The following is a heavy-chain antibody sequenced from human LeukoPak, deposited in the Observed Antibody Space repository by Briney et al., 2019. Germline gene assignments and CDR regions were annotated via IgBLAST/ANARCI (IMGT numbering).Heavy chain of an antibody. J-gene: IGHJ3*02. D-gene: IGHD5-18*01. CDR2: ISYDGSNK. V-gene: IGHV3-30*04. CDR3: ARDRDTAMVHDAFDI. CDR1: GFTFSSYA. Sequence: GGSLRLSCAASGFTFSSYAMHWVRQAPGKGLEWVAVISYDGSNKYYADSVKGRFTISRDNSKYTLYLQMNSLRAEDTAVCYCARDRDTAMVHDAFDIWGQGTMVTVSS.